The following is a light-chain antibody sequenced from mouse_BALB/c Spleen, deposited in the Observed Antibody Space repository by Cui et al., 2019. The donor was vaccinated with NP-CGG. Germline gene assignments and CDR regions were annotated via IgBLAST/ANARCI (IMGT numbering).Light chain of an antibody. CDR2: GTN. CDR3: ALWYSNHWV. J-gene: IGLJ1*01. CDR1: TGSVTTTNY. Sequence: QAVVSQESELTTSPGETVTLTCRSNTGSVTTTNYANWVQEKPDLLFTGLIGGTNNRVPGVPARFSRSLIGDKAALTITGAQTENEAIYFCALWYSNHWVFGGGTKLTVL. V-gene: IGLV1*01.